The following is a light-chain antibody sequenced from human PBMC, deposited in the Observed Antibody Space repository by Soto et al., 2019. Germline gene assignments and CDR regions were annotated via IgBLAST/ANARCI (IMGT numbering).Light chain of an antibody. CDR3: KHYNSYSES. CDR1: QTISSW. CDR2: KAS. Sequence: DIQMTQSPSTLSVSVGDRVTITCRASQTISSWLAWYQQKPGKAPKLLIYKASTVKSGVPSRFSGSGSGTEFTLTISSLHPYEFATYYCKHYNSYSESFVQGTKVDLK. V-gene: IGKV1-5*03. J-gene: IGKJ1*01.